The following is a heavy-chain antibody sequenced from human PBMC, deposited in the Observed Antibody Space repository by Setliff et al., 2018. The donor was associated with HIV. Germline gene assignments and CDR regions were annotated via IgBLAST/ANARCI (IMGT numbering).Heavy chain of an antibody. CDR3: VRGVHSPPHYSYYYMDV. J-gene: IGHJ6*03. V-gene: IGHV1-69*02. Sequence: SVKVSCKASRSTFNSHTINWVRQAPGQGLDWMGRIIPILGVANSAQRFQGKVTITADKSTSTAYMELTSLRFDDTAMYYCVRGVHSPPHYSYYYMDVWGEGTMVTVSS. D-gene: IGHD3-3*01. CDR2: IIPILGVA. CDR1: RSTFNSHT.